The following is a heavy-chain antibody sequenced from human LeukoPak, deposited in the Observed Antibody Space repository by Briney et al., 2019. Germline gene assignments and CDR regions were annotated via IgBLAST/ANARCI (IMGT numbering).Heavy chain of an antibody. V-gene: IGHV4-39*01. Sequence: KASETLSLTCTVSGDAITSNIYYWAWVRQPPGKGLEWIGSIYFSGTTYYNPSLKSRVTLSIDTSKNQFSLDLTSVTAADTAVYYCTRLSCTTSSCTHGGFYYYGMDVWGQGTAVAVSS. CDR2: IYFSGTT. J-gene: IGHJ6*02. D-gene: IGHD2-8*01. CDR3: TRLSCTTSSCTHGGFYYYGMDV. CDR1: GDAITSNIYY.